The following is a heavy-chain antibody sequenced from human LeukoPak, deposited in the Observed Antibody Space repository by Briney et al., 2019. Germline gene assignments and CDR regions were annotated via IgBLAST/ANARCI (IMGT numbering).Heavy chain of an antibody. D-gene: IGHD2-2*01. CDR1: GFTVSSNY. Sequence: GGSLRLSCAASGFTVSSNYMSWVRQAPGKGLEWVSVIYTSGSTYYADSVKGRFTISRDNSQNTLYLQMNSLRAEDTAVYYCAGRPLNYCSSSCFDYWGQGTLVTVSS. J-gene: IGHJ4*02. CDR3: AGRPLNYCSSSCFDY. CDR2: IYTSGST. V-gene: IGHV3-66*01.